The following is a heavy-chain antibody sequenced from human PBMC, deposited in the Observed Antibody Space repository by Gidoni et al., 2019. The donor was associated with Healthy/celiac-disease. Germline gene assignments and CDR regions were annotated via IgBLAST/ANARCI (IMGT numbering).Heavy chain of an antibody. D-gene: IGHD6-13*01. CDR2: IWYEGSNK. CDR3: AREAAAGTWPDDY. V-gene: IGHV3-33*01. CDR1: GFTFSSYG. Sequence: QVQLVESGGGVVQPGRSLRLPCAASGFTFSSYGMHWVRQAPGKGLEGVAVIWYEGSNKYYADSVKGRFTISRDNSKNTLYLQMNSLRAEDTAVYYCAREAAAGTWPDDYWGQGTLVTVSS. J-gene: IGHJ4*02.